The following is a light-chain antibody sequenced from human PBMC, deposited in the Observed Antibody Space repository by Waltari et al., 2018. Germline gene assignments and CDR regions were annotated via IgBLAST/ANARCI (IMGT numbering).Light chain of an antibody. Sequence: QSVLTQPPSASGTPGPRVTIACSGSSSNIGSNYVYWYQQFPGTAPKLLIYRNIQRPSGVPDRFSGSRSGTSASLVIIGLRSEDEADVYCAAWDENLSGWVFGGGTKLTVL. V-gene: IGLV1-47*01. CDR3: AAWDENLSGWV. CDR1: SSNIGSNY. CDR2: RNI. J-gene: IGLJ3*02.